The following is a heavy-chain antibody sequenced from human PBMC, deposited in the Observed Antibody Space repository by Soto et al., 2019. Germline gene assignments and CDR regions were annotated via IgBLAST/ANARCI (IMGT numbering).Heavy chain of an antibody. CDR3: AKSGSHSYFDH. D-gene: IGHD1-26*01. CDR2: ITPGGGNT. V-gene: IGHV3-23*01. J-gene: IGHJ4*02. CDR1: GFTFGDYA. Sequence: GGSLRLSCTASGFTFGDYAINWVRQAPGKGLEWVSAITPGGGNTYYADSVKGRFTISRDNSRNTLSLQMNSLRAEDTAVYYCAKSGSHSYFDHWGQGTLVTVSS.